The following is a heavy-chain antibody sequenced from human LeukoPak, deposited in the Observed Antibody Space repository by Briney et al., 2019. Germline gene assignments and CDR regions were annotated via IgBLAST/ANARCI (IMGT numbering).Heavy chain of an antibody. CDR1: GGSISSYY. CDR2: IYSSGST. CDR3: AREFRAAGQKWLD. Sequence: PSGTLSLTCTVSGGSISSYYWSWIRQPPGKGLEWIGYIYSSGSTNYNPSLKSRVTISVDTSKNQFSLKLSSVTAADTAVYYCAREFRAAGQKWLDWGQGTLVTVSS. J-gene: IGHJ4*02. D-gene: IGHD5-12*01. V-gene: IGHV4-59*01.